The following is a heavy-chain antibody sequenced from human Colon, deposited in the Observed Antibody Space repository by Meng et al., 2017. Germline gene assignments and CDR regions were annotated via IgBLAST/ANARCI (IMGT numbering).Heavy chain of an antibody. CDR3: ARDRVPGKY. D-gene: IGHD1-14*01. CDR2: IYYSGTT. CDR1: GGSGSSGTYD. J-gene: IGHJ4*02. Sequence: QVQLKGSGPGRVGPSETLSLTCPVSGGSGSSGTYDWSWIRQPPGRGLEWNGCIYYSGTTNYNPSLKSRVTISVDTSKNQFSLKLSSVTPADTAVYFCARDRVPGKYWGQGTLVTVSS. V-gene: IGHV4-61*01.